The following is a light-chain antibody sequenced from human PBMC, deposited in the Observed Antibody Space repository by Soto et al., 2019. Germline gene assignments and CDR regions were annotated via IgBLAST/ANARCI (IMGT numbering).Light chain of an antibody. V-gene: IGKV3-15*01. J-gene: IGKJ4*01. Sequence: IVMTQSPATLSVSPGERATLSCRASQSVRSNLAWYQHKPGQAPRLLIYGASTRATGIPARFSGSGSGTEFTLTISSLQSEDFAVYYCQHYHNWPASLTFGGGTNVEIK. CDR3: QHYHNWPASLT. CDR1: QSVRSN. CDR2: GAS.